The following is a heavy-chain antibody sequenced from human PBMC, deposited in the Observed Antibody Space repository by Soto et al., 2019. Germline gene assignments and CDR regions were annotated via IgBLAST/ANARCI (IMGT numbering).Heavy chain of an antibody. Sequence: QVQLVQSGAEVKKPGSSVKVSCKASGGTFSRYAISWVRQAPGQGLEWMGGIIPMFGTPSYAQKFQGRVTITAVESTSTAYMELSSLRSEDTAVYYCARQFDFESSGYYYPYWGQGTPVTVSS. CDR1: GGTFSRYA. CDR3: ARQFDFESSGYYYPY. J-gene: IGHJ4*02. CDR2: IIPMFGTP. D-gene: IGHD3-22*01. V-gene: IGHV1-69*01.